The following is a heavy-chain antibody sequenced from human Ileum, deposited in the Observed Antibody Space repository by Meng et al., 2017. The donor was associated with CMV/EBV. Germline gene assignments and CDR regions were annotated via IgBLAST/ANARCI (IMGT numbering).Heavy chain of an antibody. Sequence: QVQLPQWGAGMLKPLETLSLTCGVYGGSFSNYYWSWIRQSPGKGLEWIGEIHPSGSTYYNPSLNRRVTMSVDTSKNQFSLNLRSVTAADTAVYYCSRGADAYKSGGSWGQGTLVTVSS. D-gene: IGHD5-24*01. J-gene: IGHJ5*02. CDR3: SRGADAYKSGGS. CDR2: IHPSGST. V-gene: IGHV4-34*01. CDR1: GGSFSNYY.